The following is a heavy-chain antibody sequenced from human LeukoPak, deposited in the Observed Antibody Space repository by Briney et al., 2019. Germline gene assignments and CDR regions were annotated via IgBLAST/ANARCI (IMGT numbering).Heavy chain of an antibody. Sequence: GASVKVSCKASGYTFINFGISWVRQAPGQGLEWRGWINLNSGGTKYAQKFQGRVTMTRDTSINTAYMELSRLRSDDTAVYYCARGEGVNYRYSGFGYFNAVDYWGQGTLVTVSS. CDR2: INLNSGGT. J-gene: IGHJ4*02. CDR1: GYTFINFG. D-gene: IGHD3-16*02. V-gene: IGHV1-2*02. CDR3: ARGEGVNYRYSGFGYFNAVDY.